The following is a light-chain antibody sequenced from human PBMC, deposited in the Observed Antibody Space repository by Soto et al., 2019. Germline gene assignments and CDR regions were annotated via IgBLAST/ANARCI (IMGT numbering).Light chain of an antibody. CDR2: AAS. V-gene: IGKV1-12*02. Sequence: DIQMTQSPSSVSASVGDSVTITCRASQDVSSWLAWYQQKPGKAPKLLIYAASSLQSGVPSRFSGSGSGTDFSLTISSLQPEDFAIYYCQQDNSFPFTFGQGTRLEI. CDR3: QQDNSFPFT. J-gene: IGKJ5*01. CDR1: QDVSSW.